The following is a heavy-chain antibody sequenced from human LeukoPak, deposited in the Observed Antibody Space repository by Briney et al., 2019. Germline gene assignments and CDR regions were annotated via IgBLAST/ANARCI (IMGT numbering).Heavy chain of an antibody. CDR2: ISSSSSYI. Sequence: PGGSLRLSCAASGFTFSSYSMNWVRQAPGKGLEWVSSISSSSSYIYYADSVKGRFTISRDNAKNSLYLQMNSLRAEDTAVYYCARDNRARRIAARPYYFDYWGQGTLVTVSS. CDR1: GFTFSSYS. CDR3: ARDNRARRIAARPYYFDY. J-gene: IGHJ4*02. D-gene: IGHD6-6*01. V-gene: IGHV3-21*01.